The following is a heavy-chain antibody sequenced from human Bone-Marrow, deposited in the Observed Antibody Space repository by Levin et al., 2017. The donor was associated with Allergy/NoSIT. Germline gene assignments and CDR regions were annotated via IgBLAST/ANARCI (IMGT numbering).Heavy chain of an antibody. Sequence: GGSLRLSCVASGFLFSTSNMNWVRQTPGKGLEWLSYISAGGTSIYYADSVKGRFTISRDNAKNSLYLQMNILGDEDTAVYYCARLAGWDVQAPFDYWGQGILVAVSS. CDR2: ISAGGTSI. V-gene: IGHV3-48*02. CDR1: GFLFSTSN. D-gene: IGHD6-19*01. J-gene: IGHJ4*02. CDR3: ARLAGWDVQAPFDY.